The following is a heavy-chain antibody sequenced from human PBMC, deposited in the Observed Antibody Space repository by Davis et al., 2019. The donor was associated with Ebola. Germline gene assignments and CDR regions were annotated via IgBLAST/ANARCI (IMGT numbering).Heavy chain of an antibody. D-gene: IGHD3-22*01. V-gene: IGHV4-34*01. CDR3: ARHSITMIVAWGWFDP. CDR2: INHSGSS. Sequence: SETLSLTCAVYGGSFKSYYWNWIRQPPGKGLEWIGEINHSGSSKYNPSLKSRVTMSADTSKNQVSLKLSSVTAADTAVYYCARHSITMIVAWGWFDPWGQGTLVTVSS. J-gene: IGHJ5*02. CDR1: GGSFKSYY.